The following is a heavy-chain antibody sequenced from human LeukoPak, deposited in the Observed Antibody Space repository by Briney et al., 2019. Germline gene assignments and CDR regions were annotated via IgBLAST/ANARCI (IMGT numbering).Heavy chain of an antibody. D-gene: IGHD2-2*01. CDR3: ARAQLPPDFDY. J-gene: IGHJ4*02. CDR1: GYTFTSYY. V-gene: IGHV1-46*01. CDR2: INPSGGST. Sequence: ASVKVSCKASGYTFTSYYMHWVRQAPGQGLEWMGIINPSGGSTSYAQKFQGRVTMTRDMSTSTVYMELSSLRSEDTAVYYRARAQLPPDFDYWGQGTLVTVSS.